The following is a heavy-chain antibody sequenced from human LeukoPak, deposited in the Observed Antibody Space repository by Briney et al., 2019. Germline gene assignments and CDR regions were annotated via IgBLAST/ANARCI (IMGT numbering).Heavy chain of an antibody. J-gene: IGHJ4*02. Sequence: SETLSLTCTVSGGSISSSSYYWGWIRQPPGKGLEWIGSIYYSGSTYYNPSLKSRVTISVDTSKNQFSLRLSSVTAADTAVYYCAGGEEWELHIDYWGQGTLVTVSS. CDR2: IYYSGST. D-gene: IGHD1-26*01. CDR3: AGGEEWELHIDY. CDR1: GGSISSSSYY. V-gene: IGHV4-39*07.